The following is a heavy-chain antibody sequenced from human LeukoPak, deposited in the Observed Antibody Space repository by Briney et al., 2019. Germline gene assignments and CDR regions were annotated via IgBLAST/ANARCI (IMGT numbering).Heavy chain of an antibody. Sequence: GGSLRLSCAASGFTFSDYYMSWIRQAPGKGLEWVSYISSSGSTIYYADSVKGRFTISRDNAKNSLYLQINSLRAEDTAVYYCARLRSSSFYYYYMDVWGKGTTVTVSS. V-gene: IGHV3-11*01. D-gene: IGHD6-6*01. CDR3: ARLRSSSFYYYYMDV. CDR1: GFTFSDYY. J-gene: IGHJ6*03. CDR2: ISSSGSTI.